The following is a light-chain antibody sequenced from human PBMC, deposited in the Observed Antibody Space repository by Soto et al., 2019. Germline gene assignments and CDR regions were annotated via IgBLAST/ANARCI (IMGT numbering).Light chain of an antibody. CDR1: QSLLHSNGYNY. Sequence: DIVMTQSPLSLLVTPGEPASISCRSSQSLLHSNGYNYLGWFLQKPGQSPQLLIYLGSGRASGVPDRFSGSGSGTDFTLKISRVEAEDVGVYYCMQVLQTPLTFGGGTKVEIK. CDR2: LGS. J-gene: IGKJ4*01. V-gene: IGKV2-28*01. CDR3: MQVLQTPLT.